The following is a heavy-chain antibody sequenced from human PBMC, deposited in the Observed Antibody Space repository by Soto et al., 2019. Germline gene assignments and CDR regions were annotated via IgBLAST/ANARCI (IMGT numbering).Heavy chain of an antibody. CDR1: GYTFTTHW. D-gene: IGHD6-13*01. V-gene: IGHV5-51*01. J-gene: IGHJ6*02. CDR2: IYPGDSDT. CDR3: AKITGYVAHMDV. Sequence: PGESLKISCKGSGYTFTTHWIAWVRQMPGKCLEWMGIIYPGDSDTKYSPSFQGQVTISADKSISTAYLQWNSLKASDTAIYYCAKITGYVAHMDVWGQGTTVTVSS.